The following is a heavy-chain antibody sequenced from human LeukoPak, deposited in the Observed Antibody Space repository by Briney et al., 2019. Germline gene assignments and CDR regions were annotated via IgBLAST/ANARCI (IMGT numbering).Heavy chain of an antibody. D-gene: IGHD3-22*01. Sequence: GGSLRLSCTASGFSFSSYDMHWVRQATGKGLEWVSAIGTAGDTYYPGSVKGRFTISRENAKNSLYLQMNSLRAGDTAVYYCARGIYYYDSSGYPRLYDYWGQGTLVTVSS. CDR2: IGTAGDT. J-gene: IGHJ4*02. V-gene: IGHV3-13*01. CDR1: GFSFSSYD. CDR3: ARGIYYYDSSGYPRLYDY.